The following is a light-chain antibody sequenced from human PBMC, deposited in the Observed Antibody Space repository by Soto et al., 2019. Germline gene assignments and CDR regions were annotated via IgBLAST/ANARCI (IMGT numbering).Light chain of an antibody. CDR3: QRSYSTPS. J-gene: IGKJ4*01. CDR2: AAS. Sequence: DIQMTQSPSSLSASVGDRVTLTCRASQSISSYLNWYQQKPGKAPKLLIYAASSLQSGVPSRFSGSGAGTDFTLTISSLQPEDFATYYCQRSYSTPSFGGGTKVEIK. V-gene: IGKV1-39*01. CDR1: QSISSY.